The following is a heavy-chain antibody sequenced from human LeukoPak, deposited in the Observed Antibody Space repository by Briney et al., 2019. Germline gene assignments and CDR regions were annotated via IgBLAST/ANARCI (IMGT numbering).Heavy chain of an antibody. CDR1: GGSISSGSYY. V-gene: IGHV4-61*01. Sequence: SETLSLTCSVSGGSISSGSYYWSWVRQHPGKGLEWIGYIYYSGSTNYNPSLKSRVTISVDTSKNQFSLKLSSVTAADTAVYYCARRDGYNSIDYWGQGTLVTVSS. J-gene: IGHJ4*02. D-gene: IGHD5-24*01. CDR2: IYYSGST. CDR3: ARRDGYNSIDY.